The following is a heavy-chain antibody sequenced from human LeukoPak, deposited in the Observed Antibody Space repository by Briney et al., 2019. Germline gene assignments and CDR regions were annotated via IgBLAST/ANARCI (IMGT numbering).Heavy chain of an antibody. D-gene: IGHD6-19*01. Sequence: GGSLRLSCAASGFTFSSYEMNWVRQAPGKGLEWVSYISSSSSTIYYADSVKGRFTISRDNAKNSLFLQMNSLRAEDTAVYYCARYRLVWLPAPVFDYWGPGTQVTVSS. CDR1: GFTFSSYE. V-gene: IGHV3-48*03. CDR3: ARYRLVWLPAPVFDY. CDR2: ISSSSSTI. J-gene: IGHJ4*02.